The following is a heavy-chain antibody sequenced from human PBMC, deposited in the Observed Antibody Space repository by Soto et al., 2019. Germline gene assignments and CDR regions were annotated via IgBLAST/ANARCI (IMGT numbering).Heavy chain of an antibody. CDR2: ISYDGSNK. J-gene: IGHJ4*02. Sequence: QVQLVESGGGVVQPGRSLRLSCAASGFTFSSYGMHWVRQAPGKGLEWLAVISYDGSNKYYADSVKGRFTISRDNSKNTLYLQVNSLRAEDTAMYYCAKDYGSGWTMGDFCGQGTLVTVSS. V-gene: IGHV3-30*18. CDR3: AKDYGSGWTMGDF. CDR1: GFTFSSYG. D-gene: IGHD6-19*01.